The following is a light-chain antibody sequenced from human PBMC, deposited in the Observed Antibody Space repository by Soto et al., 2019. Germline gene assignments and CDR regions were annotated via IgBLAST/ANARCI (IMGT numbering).Light chain of an antibody. J-gene: IGKJ4*01. CDR3: QQYDNPPPLT. CDR1: RDISNY. CDR2: DAS. Sequence: DIQMTQSPSSLSASVGDRVTITCQASRDISNYLNWYQQKPGKAPKLLIYDASNLETGVPSRFSGSGSGNDFTFTISSLQPEDIATYYCQQYDNPPPLTFGGGTKVEIK. V-gene: IGKV1-33*01.